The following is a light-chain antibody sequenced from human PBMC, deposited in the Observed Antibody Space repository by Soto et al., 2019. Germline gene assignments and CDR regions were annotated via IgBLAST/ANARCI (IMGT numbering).Light chain of an antibody. J-gene: IGKJ1*01. CDR1: QSVSSY. V-gene: IGKV3-11*01. CDR2: DAS. Sequence: EIVLTQSPATLSLSPGERATLSCRASQSVSSYLAWYQQKPGQAPRLLIYDASNRATGIPARFSGSGSGTDFTLTISSLEPEDFADYYCQQYYSYSRTFGQGTKLEIK. CDR3: QQYYSYSRT.